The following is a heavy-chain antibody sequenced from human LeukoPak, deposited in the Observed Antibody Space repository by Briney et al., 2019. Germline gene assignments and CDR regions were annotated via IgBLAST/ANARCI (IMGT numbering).Heavy chain of an antibody. CDR2: IYTSGSN. CDR3: ARDMTLLTYHWFAP. D-gene: IGHD2-15*01. CDR1: GGSISNYY. Sequence: PSETLSLTCTVSGGSISNYYWSWIRQPAGEGLECIGRIYTSGSNNYNPSLESRDSMSVDTSTNQLSLKLSSVTAADTALYYCARDMTLLTYHWFAPWGQGTLVTVSS. V-gene: IGHV4-4*07. J-gene: IGHJ5*02.